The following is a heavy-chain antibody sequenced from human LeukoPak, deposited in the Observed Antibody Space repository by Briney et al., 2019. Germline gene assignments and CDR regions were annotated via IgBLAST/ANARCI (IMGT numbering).Heavy chain of an antibody. D-gene: IGHD1-7*01. V-gene: IGHV4-59*08. CDR3: GNTNYENFDY. Sequence: SETLSLTCAVSGGSMSHYYWTWIRQPPGKGLEWIGYIYFSGSTNYNPSLKSRVTISIDASRSQFSLKLSSVTAADTAVYYCGNTNYENFDYWGQGTLVTVSS. CDR2: IYFSGST. J-gene: IGHJ4*02. CDR1: GGSMSHYY.